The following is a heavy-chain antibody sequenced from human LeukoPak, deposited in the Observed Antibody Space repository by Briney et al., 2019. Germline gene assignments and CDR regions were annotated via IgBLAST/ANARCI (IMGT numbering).Heavy chain of an antibody. CDR3: ARGIVGAAFDY. CDR2: IGTAGDT. V-gene: IGHV3-13*01. Sequence: GGSPRLSCAASGFTFSSYDMHWVRQATGKGLEWVSAIGTAGDTYYPGSVKGRFTISRENAKNSLYLQMNSLRAGDTAVYYCARGIVGAAFDYWGQGTLVTVSS. CDR1: GFTFSSYD. J-gene: IGHJ4*02. D-gene: IGHD1-26*01.